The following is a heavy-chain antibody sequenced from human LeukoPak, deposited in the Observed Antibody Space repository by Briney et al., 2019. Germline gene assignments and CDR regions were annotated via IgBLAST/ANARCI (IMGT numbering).Heavy chain of an antibody. CDR3: TRDRTTITLFEL. J-gene: IGHJ4*02. CDR2: ISPDGSTT. V-gene: IGHV3-74*01. Sequence: GGSLRLSCAASGFSISSYWMHWVRQVPGEGLVWVSRISPDGSTTGYADSVKGRFTASRDNARNTLYLQINSLRAEGSAVYYCTRDRTTITLFELWGQGTLVTVSS. D-gene: IGHD4-11*01. CDR1: GFSISSYW.